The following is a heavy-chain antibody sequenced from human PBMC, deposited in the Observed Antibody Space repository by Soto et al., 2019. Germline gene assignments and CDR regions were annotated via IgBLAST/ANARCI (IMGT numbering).Heavy chain of an antibody. CDR1: GGSISSGGYY. J-gene: IGHJ5*02. CDR3: ARGRFAPRGSWFDP. Sequence: SETLSLTCTVSGGSISSGGYYWSWIRQHPGKGLEWIGYIYYSGSTYYNPSLKSRVTISVDTSKNQFSLKLSSVTAADTAVYYCARGRFAPRGSWFDPWGQGTLVTVSS. D-gene: IGHD3-3*01. V-gene: IGHV4-31*03. CDR2: IYYSGST.